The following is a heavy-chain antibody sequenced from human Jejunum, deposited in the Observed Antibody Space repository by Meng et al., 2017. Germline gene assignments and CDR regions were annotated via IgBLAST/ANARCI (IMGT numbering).Heavy chain of an antibody. J-gene: IGHJ4*02. CDR2: INTDNGDK. CDR3: ARERQTSGEDY. CDR1: GYIFKNYA. V-gene: IGHV1-3*04. Sequence: PLVQSAAELKEPGASVKVSCKASGYIFKNYAMQWVRQAPGQRLDWIGWINTDNGDKQYSQTFQGRVTITRDTSASTTYMELSSLRSEDTAVYFCARERQTSGEDYWGQGTLVTVSS. D-gene: IGHD2-15*01.